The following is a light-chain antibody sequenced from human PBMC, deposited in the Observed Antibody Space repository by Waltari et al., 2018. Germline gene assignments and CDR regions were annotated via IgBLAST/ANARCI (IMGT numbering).Light chain of an antibody. CDR1: SLRSYY. Sequence: SSELTQDPAVSVALGQTVKITCQGDSLRSYYASWYQQKPGQAPGLVIYGKNNRPSGSPDRFSGSSSGNTASLTITGAQAEDEADYYCNSRDSSTNHVVFGGGTKLTVL. V-gene: IGLV3-19*01. CDR2: GKN. J-gene: IGLJ2*01. CDR3: NSRDSSTNHVV.